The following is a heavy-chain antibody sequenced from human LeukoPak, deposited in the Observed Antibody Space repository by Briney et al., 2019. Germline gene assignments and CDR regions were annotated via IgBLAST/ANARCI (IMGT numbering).Heavy chain of an antibody. J-gene: IGHJ5*02. D-gene: IGHD2-15*01. CDR3: AKSKEDCCGSFDP. Sequence: GGSLRLSCAASGFTVSSNYMSWVRQAPGKGLEWVSAISGSATTYYADSVRGRSIISRDNSKNTLYLQMSSLRAEDTAVYYCAKSKEDCCGSFDPWGQGTLVTVSS. CDR1: GFTVSSNY. V-gene: IGHV3-53*01. CDR2: ISGSATT.